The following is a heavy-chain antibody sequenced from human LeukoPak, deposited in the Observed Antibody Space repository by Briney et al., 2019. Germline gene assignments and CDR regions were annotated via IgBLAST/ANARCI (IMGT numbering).Heavy chain of an antibody. J-gene: IGHJ6*02. Sequence: ASVKVSCKASGYTFTSYGISWVRQAPGQGLEWMGWISVHNGNTNYAQNLQGRVTMTTDTSTSTVYMELRSLTSDDTAVYYCARQREVVIISQYYYGMDVWGQGTTLTVSS. V-gene: IGHV1-18*01. CDR1: GYTFTSYG. CDR3: ARQREVVIISQYYYGMDV. D-gene: IGHD3-22*01. CDR2: ISVHNGNT.